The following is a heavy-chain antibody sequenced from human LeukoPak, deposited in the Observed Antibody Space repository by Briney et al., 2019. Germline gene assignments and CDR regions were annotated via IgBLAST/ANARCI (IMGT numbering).Heavy chain of an antibody. Sequence: PGGSLRLSCAASGFTFSSYGMHWVRQAPGKGLEGVAVIWYDGSNKYYADSVKGRFTISRDNSKNTLYLQMNSLRAEDTAVYYCARDKCGGDCFYYGMDVWGQGTTVTVSS. CDR2: IWYDGSNK. CDR3: ARDKCGGDCFYYGMDV. J-gene: IGHJ6*02. D-gene: IGHD2-21*02. V-gene: IGHV3-33*01. CDR1: GFTFSSYG.